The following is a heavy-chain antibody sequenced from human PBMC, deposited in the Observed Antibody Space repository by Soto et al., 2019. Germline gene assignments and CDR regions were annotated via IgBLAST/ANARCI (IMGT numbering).Heavy chain of an antibody. V-gene: IGHV3-11*01. J-gene: IGHJ4*01. CDR3: ARDRRKHDYGDYKVFDY. Sequence: PGGSLRLSCAASGFTFSDYYMSWIRQAPGKGLEWVSYISSSGSTIYYADSVKGRFTISRDNAKNSLYLQMNSLRAEDTAVYYCARDRRKHDYGDYKVFDYWRHGTLVTVS. CDR1: GFTFSDYY. D-gene: IGHD4-17*01. CDR2: ISSSGSTI.